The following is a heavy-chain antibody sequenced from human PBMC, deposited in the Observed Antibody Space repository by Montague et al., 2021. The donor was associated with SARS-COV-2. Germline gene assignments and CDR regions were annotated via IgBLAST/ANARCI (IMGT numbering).Heavy chain of an antibody. CDR2: IYYSGST. D-gene: IGHD4-23*01. V-gene: IGHV4-59*08. CDR3: AGQRKATVVTDLLFDY. CDR1: GGSISSYS. Sequence: SETLSLTCTVSGGSISSYSWSWIRQPPGKGLEWIGNIYYSGSTNYNPSLKSRVTISVDTSTNQFSLKLSSVTAADTAVYYCAGQRKATVVTDLLFDYWGQGTLVTVSS. J-gene: IGHJ4*02.